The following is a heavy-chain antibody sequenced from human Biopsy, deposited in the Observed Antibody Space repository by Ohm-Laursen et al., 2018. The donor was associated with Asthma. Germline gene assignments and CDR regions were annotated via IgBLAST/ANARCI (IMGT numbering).Heavy chain of an antibody. Sequence: SSVKVSCKASGGTFSSNSINWVRQAPGQGLERMGRIIPIFGPTNYAQKFQGRVTISADDSTSTAYMELSSLSSEDTALYYCARGPEYVRSSGALDYWGQGTLVTVSS. V-gene: IGHV1-69*15. CDR3: ARGPEYVRSSGALDY. CDR2: IIPIFGPT. CDR1: GGTFSSNS. J-gene: IGHJ4*02. D-gene: IGHD2-2*01.